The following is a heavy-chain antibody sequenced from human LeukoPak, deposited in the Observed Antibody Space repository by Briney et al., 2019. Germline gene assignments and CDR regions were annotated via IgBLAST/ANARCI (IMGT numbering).Heavy chain of an antibody. Sequence: PGGSLRLSCAASGFTFSSYAMSWVRQAPGKGLEWVSTIGGGGESTYYADSVKGRFTISRDNSKNTVYLQMNSLRAEDTAVYYCAKVLSGSQDYWGQGPLVTVFS. D-gene: IGHD1-26*01. CDR1: GFTFSSYA. V-gene: IGHV3-23*01. CDR2: IGGGGEST. CDR3: AKVLSGSQDY. J-gene: IGHJ4*02.